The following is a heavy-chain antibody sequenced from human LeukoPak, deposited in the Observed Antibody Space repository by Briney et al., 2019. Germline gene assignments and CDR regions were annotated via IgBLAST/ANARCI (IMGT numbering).Heavy chain of an antibody. Sequence: ASVKVSCKASGYTFNNHGINWVRQAPGQGLEWMGWISAYNGNTNYAQNLQGRVTMTTDTSTSTAYMELRSLRSDDTAVYYCARESAAGYYDSSGYYFSYFDSWGQGTLVTVSS. CDR1: GYTFNNHG. CDR2: ISAYNGNT. J-gene: IGHJ4*02. D-gene: IGHD3-22*01. V-gene: IGHV1-18*01. CDR3: ARESAAGYYDSSGYYFSYFDS.